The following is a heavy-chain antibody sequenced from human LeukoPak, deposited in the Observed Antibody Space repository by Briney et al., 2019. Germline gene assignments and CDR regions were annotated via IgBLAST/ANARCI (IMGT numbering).Heavy chain of an antibody. J-gene: IGHJ4*02. V-gene: IGHV3-23*01. D-gene: IGHD3-22*01. CDR1: GFTFSSYA. CDR3: AKTKAFTSGFPLDF. Sequence: GASLRLSCAASGFTFSSYAMSWVRQAPGKGLEWVSSISGSGGSIYDADSVKGRFTISRDNSKNTLYLQMNSLRAEDTAVYYCAKTKAFTSGFPLDFWGQGTLVTVSS. CDR2: ISGSGGSI.